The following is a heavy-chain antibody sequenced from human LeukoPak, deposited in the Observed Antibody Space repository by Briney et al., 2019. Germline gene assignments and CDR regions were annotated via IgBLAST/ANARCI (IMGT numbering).Heavy chain of an antibody. V-gene: IGHV4-39*07. Sequence: SETLSLTCTVSGGSISSSSYYWGWIRQPPGKGLEWIGSIYYSGSTNYNPSLKSRVTMSVDTSKNQFSLKLSSVTAADTAVYYCAREERCSGGSCYYFDYWGQGTLVTVSS. D-gene: IGHD2-15*01. CDR3: AREERCSGGSCYYFDY. CDR2: IYYSGST. CDR1: GGSISSSSYY. J-gene: IGHJ4*02.